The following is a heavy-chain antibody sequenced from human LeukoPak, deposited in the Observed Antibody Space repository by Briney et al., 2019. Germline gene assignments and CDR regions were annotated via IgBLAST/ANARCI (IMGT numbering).Heavy chain of an antibody. J-gene: IGHJ6*03. CDR2: ISYDGSNK. CDR1: GFTFSSYA. CDR3: ARPPYVYYMDV. V-gene: IGHV3-30-3*01. D-gene: IGHD3-16*01. Sequence: GGSLRLSCAASGFTFSSYAMHWVRQAPGKGLEWVAVISYDGSNKYYADSVKGRFTISRDNSKNTLYLQMNSLRAEDTAVYYRARPPYVYYMDVWGKGTTVTVSS.